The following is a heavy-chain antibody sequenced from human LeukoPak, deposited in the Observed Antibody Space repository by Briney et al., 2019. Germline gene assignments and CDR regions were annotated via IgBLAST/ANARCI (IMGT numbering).Heavy chain of an antibody. CDR3: ARDRSSSWYEFGYFDY. Sequence: PGGSLRLSCAASGFTFSTFAMHWVRLSPGKGLEWVSYISSSGSTIYYADSVKGRFTISRDNAKNSLYLQMNSLRAEDTAVYYCARDRSSSWYEFGYFDYWGQGTLVTVSS. J-gene: IGHJ4*02. V-gene: IGHV3-48*04. D-gene: IGHD6-13*01. CDR1: GFTFSTFA. CDR2: ISSSGSTI.